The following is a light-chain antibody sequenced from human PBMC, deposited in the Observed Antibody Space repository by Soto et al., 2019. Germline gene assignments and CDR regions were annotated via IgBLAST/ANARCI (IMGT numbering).Light chain of an antibody. J-gene: IGLJ1*01. CDR1: GSDIGGYNF. CDR2: EVN. V-gene: IGLV2-8*01. Sequence: QSALTQPPSASGSPGQSVTISCTGTGSDIGGYNFVCWYQQHPGKVPKLIIYEVNKRPSGVPDRFSGSKSGNTASLTVSGLQADDEADYYCSSYAGTNNRYVFGTGTKVTVL. CDR3: SSYAGTNNRYV.